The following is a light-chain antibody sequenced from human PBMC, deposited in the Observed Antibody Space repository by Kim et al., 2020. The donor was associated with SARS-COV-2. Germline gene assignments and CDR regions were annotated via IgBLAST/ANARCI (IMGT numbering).Light chain of an antibody. CDR3: QQYNDWPQT. J-gene: IGKJ1*01. CDR2: GAS. V-gene: IGKV3-15*01. CDR1: QSISSN. Sequence: VSPGERATLPCRASQSISSNLAWYQQKPGQAPRLLIYGASTRATGIPGRFSGSGSGTDFTLTISSLQSEDCAVYSCQQYNDWPQTFGQGTKVDIK.